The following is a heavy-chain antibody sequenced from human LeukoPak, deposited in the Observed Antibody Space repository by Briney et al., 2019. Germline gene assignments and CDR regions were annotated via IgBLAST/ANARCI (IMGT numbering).Heavy chain of an antibody. CDR2: ISGSGSGGRT. Sequence: GGSLRISCAASRFTFSSSALSWVRQAPGKGLEWVSSISGSGSGGRTYYADSVKGRFTISRDNSKNTLYLQMNSLRAEDTAVYYCAKSGYNRFDYWGQGTLVTVSS. CDR3: AKSGYNRFDY. J-gene: IGHJ4*02. CDR1: RFTFSSSA. D-gene: IGHD5-24*01. V-gene: IGHV3-23*01.